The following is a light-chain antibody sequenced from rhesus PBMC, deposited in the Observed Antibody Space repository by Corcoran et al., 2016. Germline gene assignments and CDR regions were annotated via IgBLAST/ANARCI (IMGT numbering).Light chain of an antibody. Sequence: DIQMTQSPSSLSASVGDRLTITCRASENVNNYLHWYQQKPGKAPKLLIYAASTLQSGVPARFSGSGSATDYTFTIRSLQPEDVATYYCQHSYGTPFTFGPGTKVDIK. CDR3: QHSYGTPFT. J-gene: IGKJ3*01. V-gene: IGKV1-74*01. CDR2: AAS. CDR1: ENVNNY.